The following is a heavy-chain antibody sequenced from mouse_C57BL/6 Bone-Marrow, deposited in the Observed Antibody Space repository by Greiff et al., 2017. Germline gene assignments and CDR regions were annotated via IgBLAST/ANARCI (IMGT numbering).Heavy chain of an antibody. CDR1: GFTFSSYA. J-gene: IGHJ4*01. V-gene: IGHV5-4*03. Sequence: EVNVVESGGGLVKPGGSLKLSCAASGFTFSSYAMSWVRQTPEKRLEWVATISDGGSYTYYPDNVKGRFTISRDNAKNNLYLQMSHLKSEDTAMXYCASYYYGSSYEYAMDYWGQGTSVTVSS. CDR2: ISDGGSYT. D-gene: IGHD1-1*01. CDR3: ASYYYGSSYEYAMDY.